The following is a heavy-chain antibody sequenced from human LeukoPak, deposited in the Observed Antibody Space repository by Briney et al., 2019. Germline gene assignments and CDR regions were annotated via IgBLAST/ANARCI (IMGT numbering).Heavy chain of an antibody. CDR3: ASRDGYNGFDY. D-gene: IGHD5-24*01. V-gene: IGHV1-69*05. J-gene: IGHJ4*02. Sequence: SVKASCKASGGTFSSYAISWVRQAPGQGLEWMGGIIPIFGTANYAQKFQGRVTITTDESTSTAYMELSSLRSEDTAVYYCASRDGYNGFDYWGQGTLVTVSS. CDR1: GGTFSSYA. CDR2: IIPIFGTA.